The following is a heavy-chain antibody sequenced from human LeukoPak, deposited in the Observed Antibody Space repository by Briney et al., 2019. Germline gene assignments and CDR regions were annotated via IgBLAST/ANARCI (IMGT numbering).Heavy chain of an antibody. D-gene: IGHD3-22*01. J-gene: IGHJ4*02. Sequence: GGSLRLSCAASGFTFSSYAMHWVRQAPGKGLEWVAVISYDGSNKYYADSVKGRFTISRDNSKNTLYLQMNSLRADDTAVYYCAREGPISGDSSGYYYPFDYWGQGTLVTVSS. CDR3: AREGPISGDSSGYYYPFDY. CDR2: ISYDGSNK. V-gene: IGHV3-30-3*01. CDR1: GFTFSSYA.